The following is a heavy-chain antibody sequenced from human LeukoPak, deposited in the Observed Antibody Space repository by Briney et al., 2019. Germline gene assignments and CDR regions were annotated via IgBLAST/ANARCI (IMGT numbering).Heavy chain of an antibody. Sequence: SETLSLTCAVYGGSFSGYYWSWIRRPPGEGLEWIGEINHSGSTNYNPSLKSRVTISVDTSKNQFSLKPSSVTAADTAVYYCARDRSSGSGFDYWGQGTLVTVSS. V-gene: IGHV4-34*01. CDR3: ARDRSSGSGFDY. CDR1: GGSFSGYY. D-gene: IGHD6-19*01. CDR2: INHSGST. J-gene: IGHJ4*02.